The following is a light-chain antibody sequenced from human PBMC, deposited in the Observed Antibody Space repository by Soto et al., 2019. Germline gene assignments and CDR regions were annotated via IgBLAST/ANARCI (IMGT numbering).Light chain of an antibody. CDR2: EVS. Sequence: QSALTQPASLSGSPGQSITISCTGTSSDIGAYDYVSWFQQHPGKAPKLMIYEVSNRPSGVSNRFSGSMSGNTASLTISGLQAEDEADYYCCSYTSSSTWVFGGGTKLTVL. J-gene: IGLJ3*02. CDR3: CSYTSSSTWV. CDR1: SSDIGAYDY. V-gene: IGLV2-14*01.